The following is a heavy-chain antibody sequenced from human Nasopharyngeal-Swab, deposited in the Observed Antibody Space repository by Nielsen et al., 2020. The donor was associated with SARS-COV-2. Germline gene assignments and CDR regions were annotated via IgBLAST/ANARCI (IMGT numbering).Heavy chain of an antibody. D-gene: IGHD4-17*01. J-gene: IGHJ4*02. Sequence: GESLKISCAASGFTFSGYAMSWVRPAPGKGLEWVSAISGSGGSTYYADSVKGRFTISRDNSKNTLYLQMNSLRAEDTAVYYCAKRDAVTTSDFDYWGQGTLVTVSS. CDR1: GFTFSGYA. V-gene: IGHV3-23*01. CDR3: AKRDAVTTSDFDY. CDR2: ISGSGGST.